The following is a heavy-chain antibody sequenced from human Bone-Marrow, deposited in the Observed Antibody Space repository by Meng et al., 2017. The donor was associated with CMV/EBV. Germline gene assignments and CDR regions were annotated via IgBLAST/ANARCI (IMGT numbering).Heavy chain of an antibody. D-gene: IGHD2-2*01. CDR3: ARIGGIVVVPAATRDWWFDP. J-gene: IGHJ5*02. CDR2: IYYIGTT. CDR1: GGSFNSGDHY. V-gene: IGHV4-30-4*08. Sequence: SETLSLTCTVSGGSFNSGDHYWSWIRQPPGKGLEWIAYIYYIGTTYYNPSLKSRVTISVDKSKNQFSLKLSSVTAADTAVYYCARIGGIVVVPAATRDWWFDPWGQGTLVTVSS.